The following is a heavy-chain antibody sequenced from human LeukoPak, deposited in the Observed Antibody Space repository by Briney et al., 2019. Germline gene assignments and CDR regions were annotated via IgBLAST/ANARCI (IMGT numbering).Heavy chain of an antibody. CDR2: IDPSDSYT. CDR1: GYSFTSYW. CDR3: ARQTVVTNDAFDI. D-gene: IGHD4-23*01. J-gene: IGHJ3*02. Sequence: GESLKISCKGSGYSFTSYWISWVRQMPGKGLEWMGRIDPSDSYTNYSPPFQGHVTISADKSISTAYLQWSSLKASDTAMYYCARQTVVTNDAFDIWGQGTMVTVSS. V-gene: IGHV5-10-1*01.